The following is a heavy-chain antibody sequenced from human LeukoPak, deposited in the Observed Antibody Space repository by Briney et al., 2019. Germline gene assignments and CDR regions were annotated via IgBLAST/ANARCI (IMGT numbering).Heavy chain of an antibody. CDR2: IYYSGST. J-gene: IGHJ4*02. Sequence: SETLSLTCTVSGGPISSSSYYWGWIRQPPGKGLEWIGSIYYSGSTYYNPSLKSRVTISVDTSKNQFSLKLSSVTAADTAVYYCARLGDSSGYYFITKYYFDYWGQGTLVTVSS. CDR3: ARLGDSSGYYFITKYYFDY. CDR1: GGPISSSSYY. D-gene: IGHD3-22*01. V-gene: IGHV4-39*01.